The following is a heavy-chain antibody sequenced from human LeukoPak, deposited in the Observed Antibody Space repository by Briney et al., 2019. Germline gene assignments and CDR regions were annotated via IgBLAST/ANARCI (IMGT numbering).Heavy chain of an antibody. J-gene: IGHJ4*02. D-gene: IGHD1-26*01. CDR1: GVSISSSSYY. CDR2: IYYSGST. V-gene: IGHV4-39*01. CDR3: ATRELTADYTD. Sequence: SETLSLTCTVSGVSISSSSYYWGWIRQPPGKGLEWIGSIYYSGSTYYNPSLKSRVTISVDTSKNQFSLKLSSVTAADTAVYYCATRELTADYTDWGQGTLVTVSS.